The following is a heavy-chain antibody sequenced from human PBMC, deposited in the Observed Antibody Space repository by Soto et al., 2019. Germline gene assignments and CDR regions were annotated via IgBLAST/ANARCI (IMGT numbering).Heavy chain of an antibody. Sequence: EVQLVESGGGLVQPGGSLRLSCAASGFTFSSYWMHWVRQVPGKGLVWVSRINNDGSSTSYADSVKGRFTASRDNAKNTLYLQMNSLRAEDTAVYYCARDVQLQSFDYRGEGTLVTVSS. CDR2: INNDGSST. J-gene: IGHJ4*02. V-gene: IGHV3-74*01. CDR1: GFTFSSYW. D-gene: IGHD5-18*01. CDR3: ARDVQLQSFDY.